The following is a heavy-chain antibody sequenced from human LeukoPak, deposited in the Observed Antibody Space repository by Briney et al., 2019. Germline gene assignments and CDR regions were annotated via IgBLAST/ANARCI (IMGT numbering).Heavy chain of an antibody. CDR3: AKKLGSGSYPTPG. Sequence: GGSLRLSCAASGFTFSSYAMHWVRQAPGKGLEWVAVISYDGSNKYYADSVKGRFTISRDNSKNTLYLQMNSLRAEDTAVYYCAKKLGSGSYPTPGWGQGTLVTVSS. V-gene: IGHV3-30-3*02. CDR1: GFTFSSYA. J-gene: IGHJ4*02. D-gene: IGHD3-10*01. CDR2: ISYDGSNK.